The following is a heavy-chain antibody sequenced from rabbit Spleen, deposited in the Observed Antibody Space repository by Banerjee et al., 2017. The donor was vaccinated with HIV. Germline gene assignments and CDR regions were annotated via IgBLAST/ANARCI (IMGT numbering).Heavy chain of an antibody. V-gene: IGHV1S45*01. D-gene: IGHD1-1*01. CDR2: IYTGSSGST. CDR1: GFSFSSSYW. J-gene: IGHJ4*01. CDR3: AKSSSGNDRFNL. Sequence: QEQLVESGGGLVKPGASLTLTCTASGFSFSSSYWICWVRQAPGKGLEWIACIYTGSSGSTYYASWAKGRFTISKTSTTVTLQMTSLTAADTATYFCAKSSSGNDRFNLWGPGTLVTVS.